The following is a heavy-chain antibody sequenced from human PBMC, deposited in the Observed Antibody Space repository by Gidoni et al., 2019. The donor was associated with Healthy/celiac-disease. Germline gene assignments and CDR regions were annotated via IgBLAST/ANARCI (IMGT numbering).Heavy chain of an antibody. CDR1: GGSFSGYY. D-gene: IGHD6-13*01. CDR2: INHSGRT. CDR3: ARALSIAAAGDDY. J-gene: IGHJ4*02. Sequence: QVQLQQWGAGLLKPSETLSRTCAVYGGSFSGYYWSWIRKPPGKGLEWIGEINHSGRTNYNPSLQSLVTISVDTSKNQFSLKLSSVTAADTAVYYCARALSIAAAGDDYWGQGTLVTVSS. V-gene: IGHV4-34*01.